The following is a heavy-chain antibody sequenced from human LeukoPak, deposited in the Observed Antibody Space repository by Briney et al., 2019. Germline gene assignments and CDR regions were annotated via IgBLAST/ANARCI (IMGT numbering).Heavy chain of an antibody. V-gene: IGHV3-23*01. Sequence: GGSLRLSCAASGFTFSSYAMSWVRQAPGKGLEWVSAISGSGGSTYYADSVKGRFTISRDNSKNALYLQMNSLRAEATAVYYCAKRMTRYFDWLMVDCWGQGTLVTVSS. J-gene: IGHJ4*02. CDR2: ISGSGGST. D-gene: IGHD3-9*01. CDR1: GFTFSSYA. CDR3: AKRMTRYFDWLMVDC.